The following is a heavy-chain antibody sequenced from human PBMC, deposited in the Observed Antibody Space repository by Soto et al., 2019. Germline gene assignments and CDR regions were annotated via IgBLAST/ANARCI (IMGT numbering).Heavy chain of an antibody. CDR2: INHSGST. CDR1: GGSFSGYY. Sequence: SETLSLTCAVHGGSFSGYYWTWIRQPPGTGQEWIGEINHSGSTNYNPSLKSRVTISVDTSKNQFSLKLTSVTAADTAVYYCACIFSGGYSYGVYHYCMDVWGQGTSVIVSS. D-gene: IGHD5-18*01. V-gene: IGHV4-34*01. J-gene: IGHJ6*02. CDR3: ACIFSGGYSYGVYHYCMDV.